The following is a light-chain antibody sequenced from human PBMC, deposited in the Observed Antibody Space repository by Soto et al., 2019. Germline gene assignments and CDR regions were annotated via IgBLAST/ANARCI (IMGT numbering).Light chain of an antibody. J-gene: IGKJ4*01. CDR3: QQYTSPLT. CDR1: QSIRSNS. CDR2: AAS. Sequence: EIVFSQSPGTLSLTPGERATLSCRASQSIRSNSLAWYQQRPGQAPRLLIYAASSRATGIPDRFSGSGSGTDFTLTISRLEPEDSAVYYCQQYTSPLTLAGATKVDI. V-gene: IGKV3-20*01.